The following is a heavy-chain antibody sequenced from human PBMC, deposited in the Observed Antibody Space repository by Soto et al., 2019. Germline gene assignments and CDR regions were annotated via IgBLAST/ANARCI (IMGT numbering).Heavy chain of an antibody. J-gene: IGHJ6*02. CDR3: ARDRIAAAGLPKAYYYYYGMDV. D-gene: IGHD6-13*01. CDR2: INPNSGGT. CDR1: GYTFTGYY. Sequence: GASVKVSCKASGYTFTGYYMHWVRQAPGQGLEWMGWINPNSGGTNYAQKFQGWVTMTRDTSISTAYMELSRLRSDDTAVYYCARDRIAAAGLPKAYYYYYGMDVWGQGTTVTVSS. V-gene: IGHV1-2*04.